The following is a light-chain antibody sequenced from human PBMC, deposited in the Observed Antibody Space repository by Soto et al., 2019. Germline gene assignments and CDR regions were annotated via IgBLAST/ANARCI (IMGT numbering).Light chain of an antibody. CDR3: QAANSFPPT. Sequence: DIQMTQSPSSVFASVGDRVTITCRARQGISNWLAWYQQKPAKAPNLLIFASSSLQSGVPSRLRGSGSETYFTPTISDLQPEDFFTYYCQAANSFPPTFGQGTNLAIK. CDR1: QGISNW. CDR2: ASS. J-gene: IGKJ2*01. V-gene: IGKV1-12*01.